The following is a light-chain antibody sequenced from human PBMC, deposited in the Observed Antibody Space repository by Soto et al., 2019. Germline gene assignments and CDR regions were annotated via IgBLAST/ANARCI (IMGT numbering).Light chain of an antibody. CDR1: QSVSSSS. V-gene: IGKV3-20*01. CDR3: QHCGSSPAT. J-gene: IGKJ1*01. Sequence: EIVLTQSPGTLSLSPGEGATLSCRASQSVSSSSLAWYQQKPGQAPRLLIYGASSRATGIPDKFSGSGSGTDFTLTISRLEPEDFAVYYCQHCGSSPATFGQGTKVEIK. CDR2: GAS.